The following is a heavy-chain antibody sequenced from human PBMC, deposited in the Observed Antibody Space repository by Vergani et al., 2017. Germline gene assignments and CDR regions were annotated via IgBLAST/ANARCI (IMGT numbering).Heavy chain of an antibody. CDR1: GFTVSSNY. V-gene: IGHV3-66*02. D-gene: IGHD1-14*01. J-gene: IGHJ4*02. Sequence: EVQLVESGGGLVQPGGSLRLSCAASGFTVSSNYMSWVRQAPGKGLEWVSVIYSGGSTYYADSGKGRFTISRDNSKNTLYLQMNSLRAEDTAVYYCARDPTPGVNGSDYWGQGTLVTVSS. CDR3: ARDPTPGVNGSDY. CDR2: IYSGGST.